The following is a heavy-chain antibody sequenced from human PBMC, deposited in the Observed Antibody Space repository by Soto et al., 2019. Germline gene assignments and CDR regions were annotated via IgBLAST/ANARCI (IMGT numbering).Heavy chain of an antibody. Sequence: ASVKVSCKASGGTFSSYAIIWVRQAPGQGLEWMGGIIPIFGTANYAQKFQGRVTLTADESTSTAYMELSSLRSEDTAMYYCARVGGSNYGGIDYWGQGTLVTVSS. J-gene: IGHJ4*02. CDR2: IIPIFGTA. CDR3: ARVGGSNYGGIDY. V-gene: IGHV1-69*13. D-gene: IGHD4-4*01. CDR1: GGTFSSYA.